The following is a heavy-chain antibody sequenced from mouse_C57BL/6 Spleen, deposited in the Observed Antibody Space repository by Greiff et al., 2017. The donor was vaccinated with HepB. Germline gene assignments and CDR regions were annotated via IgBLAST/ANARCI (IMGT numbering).Heavy chain of an antibody. V-gene: IGHV1-50*01. CDR2: IDPSDSYT. D-gene: IGHD1-1*01. J-gene: IGHJ4*01. CDR1: GYTFTSYW. Sequence: VQLQQPGAELVKPGASVKLSCKASGYTFTSYWMQWVKQRPGQGLEWIGEIDPSDSYTNYNQKFKGKATLTVDTSSSTAYMQLSSLTSEDSAVYYCARTHGSNLSAMDDWGQGTSVTVSS. CDR3: ARTHGSNLSAMDD.